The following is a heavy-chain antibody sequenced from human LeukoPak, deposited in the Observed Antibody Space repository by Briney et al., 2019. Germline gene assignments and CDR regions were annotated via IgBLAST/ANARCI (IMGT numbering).Heavy chain of an antibody. CDR3: AKAPQQWLVGWGYFDY. D-gene: IGHD6-19*01. Sequence: GRSLRLSCAASGFTLNNYAMNWVSQAPGKGLEWVLGISSSGGTTYYGDSVKGRFTISRDNSKNTLYLQMNSLRAEDTAVYYCAKAPQQWLVGWGYFDYWGQGTLVTVSS. J-gene: IGHJ4*02. CDR1: GFTLNNYA. V-gene: IGHV3-23*01. CDR2: ISSSGGTT.